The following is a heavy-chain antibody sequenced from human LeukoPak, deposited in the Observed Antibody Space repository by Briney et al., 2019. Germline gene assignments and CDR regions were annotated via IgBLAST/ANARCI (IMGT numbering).Heavy chain of an antibody. Sequence: ASVKVSCKASGYTFTGYYMHWVRQAPGQGLEWMGWINPNSGGTNYAQKFQGRVTMTRDTSISTAYMELSRLRSDDTALYYCASTGVGATGSTFFDYWGQGTLVTVSS. CDR1: GYTFTGYY. J-gene: IGHJ4*02. D-gene: IGHD1-26*01. CDR3: ASTGVGATGSTFFDY. CDR2: INPNSGGT. V-gene: IGHV1-2*02.